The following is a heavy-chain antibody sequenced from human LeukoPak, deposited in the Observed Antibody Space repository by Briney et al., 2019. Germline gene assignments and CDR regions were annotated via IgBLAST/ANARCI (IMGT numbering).Heavy chain of an antibody. Sequence: ASVKVSCKASGYTFTGYYMHWVRQAPGQGLEWMGWINPNSGGTNYAQKFQGRVTMTRDTSISTAYMELSRLRPDDTAVYYCVRVFNYVWGSYRPYYFDYWGQGTLVTVSS. CDR2: INPNSGGT. CDR3: VRVFNYVWGSYRPYYFDY. D-gene: IGHD3-16*02. J-gene: IGHJ4*02. V-gene: IGHV1-2*02. CDR1: GYTFTGYY.